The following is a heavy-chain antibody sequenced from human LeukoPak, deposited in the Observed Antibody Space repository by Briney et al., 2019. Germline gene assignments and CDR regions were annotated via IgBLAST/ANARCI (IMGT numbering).Heavy chain of an antibody. CDR2: INHSGST. CDR3: ARTTYYYDSSGYLDAFDI. J-gene: IGHJ3*02. D-gene: IGHD3-22*01. Sequence: SETLSLTCAVYGGSFRGYYWSWIRQPPGKGLEWIGEINHSGSTNYNPSLKSRVTISVDTSKNQFSLKLSSVTAADTAVYYCARTTYYYDSSGYLDAFDIWGQGTMVTVSS. V-gene: IGHV4-34*01. CDR1: GGSFRGYY.